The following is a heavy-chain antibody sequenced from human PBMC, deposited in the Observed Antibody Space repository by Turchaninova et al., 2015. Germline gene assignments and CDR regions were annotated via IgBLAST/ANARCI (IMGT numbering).Heavy chain of an antibody. D-gene: IGHD5-18*01. CDR1: GFAFGDDC. J-gene: IGHJ4*02. V-gene: IGHV3-49*03. Sequence: VQLVAAGGGVVERGGARCFYGSGSGFAFGDDCSCWFRQAPGKGLEWLGFIRDKVDGVTTEYAASVIGRFTISRDESKSIAYLQMNSLKTEDAAVYFCGLEKRHTALTYWGQGTLVTVSS. CDR3: GLEKRHTALTY. CDR2: IRDKVDGVTT.